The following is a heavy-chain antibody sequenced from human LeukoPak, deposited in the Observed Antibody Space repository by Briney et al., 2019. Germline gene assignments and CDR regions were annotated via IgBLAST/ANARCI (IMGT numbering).Heavy chain of an antibody. Sequence: GSLRLSCAASGFTVSSNYMSWVRQAPGKGLEWVSVIYSGGSTYYADSVKGRFTISRGNSKNTLYLQMNSLRAEDTAVYYCARGYSSGWYPPLDAFDIWGQGTMVTVSS. D-gene: IGHD6-19*01. J-gene: IGHJ3*02. V-gene: IGHV3-66*02. CDR2: IYSGGST. CDR3: ARGYSSGWYPPLDAFDI. CDR1: GFTVSSNY.